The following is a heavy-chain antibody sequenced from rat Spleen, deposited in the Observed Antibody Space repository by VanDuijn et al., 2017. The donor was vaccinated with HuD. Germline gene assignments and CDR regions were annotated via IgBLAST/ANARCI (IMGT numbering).Heavy chain of an antibody. Sequence: QVQLKESGPGLVQPSETLSLTCTVSGFSLTSYSVSWVRQPPGKGLEWMGVIWGNGNANYNSALKSRLRISRDTSKSQVFLKMNSLQTDDTVIYFCARSYGGYTSNWFPYWGQGTLVTVSS. D-gene: IGHD1-11*01. J-gene: IGHJ3*01. CDR1: GFSLTSYS. CDR2: IWGNGNA. CDR3: ARSYGGYTSNWFPY. V-gene: IGHV2-13*01.